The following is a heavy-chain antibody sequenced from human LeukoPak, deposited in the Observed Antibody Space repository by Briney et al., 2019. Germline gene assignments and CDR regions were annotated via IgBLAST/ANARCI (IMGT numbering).Heavy chain of an antibody. Sequence: SETLSLTCTVSGGPISSGGYYWSWIRQHPGKGLEWIGYIYHSGSTYYNPSLKSRVTISVDRSKNQFSLKLSSVTAADTAVYYCARTSTVTTYYFDYWGQGTLVTVSS. D-gene: IGHD4-17*01. CDR3: ARTSTVTTYYFDY. CDR2: IYHSGST. V-gene: IGHV4-30-2*01. J-gene: IGHJ4*02. CDR1: GGPISSGGYY.